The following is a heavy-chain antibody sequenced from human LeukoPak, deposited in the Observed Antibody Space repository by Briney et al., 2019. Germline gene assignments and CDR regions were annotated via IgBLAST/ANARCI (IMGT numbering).Heavy chain of an antibody. CDR3: ARGGILWFGEYIWPRRVFDY. D-gene: IGHD3-10*01. CDR2: IYYSGST. CDR1: GGSISSYY. V-gene: IGHV4-59*12. J-gene: IGHJ4*02. Sequence: SETLSLTCTVSGGSISSYYWSWIRQPPGKGLEWIGYIYYSGSTNYNPSLKSRVTISVDTSKNQFSLKLSSVTAADTAVYYCARGGILWFGEYIWPRRVFDYWGQGTLVTVSS.